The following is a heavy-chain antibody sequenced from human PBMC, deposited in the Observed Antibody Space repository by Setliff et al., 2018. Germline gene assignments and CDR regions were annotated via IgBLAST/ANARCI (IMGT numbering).Heavy chain of an antibody. CDR3: TMYVYGYVY. CDR1: GFTFSAHY. V-gene: IGHV3-72*01. J-gene: IGHJ4*02. Sequence: PGGSLRLSCAASGFTFSAHYMDWLRQAPGKGLEWVGRIRNKDNSYTTEYAASVKGRFTISRDDSKSSLYLQMNGLKTEDRAVYYCTMYVYGYVYWGQGTLVTVSS. CDR2: IRNKDNSYTT. D-gene: IGHD5-18*01.